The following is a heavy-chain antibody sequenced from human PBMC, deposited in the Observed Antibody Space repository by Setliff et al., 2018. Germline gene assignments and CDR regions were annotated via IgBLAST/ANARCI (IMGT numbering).Heavy chain of an antibody. CDR1: GGSISSGDYY. D-gene: IGHD3-3*01. CDR2: IYYSGST. Sequence: ETLSLTCTVSGGSISSGDYYWSWIRQPPGKGLEWIGYIYYSGSTYYNPSLKSRVTISIDTSKNQFSLKLSSVTAADTAVYHCARGKTFFGAFIRAFDIWGQGRMVTVSS. J-gene: IGHJ3*02. V-gene: IGHV4-61*08. CDR3: ARGKTFFGAFIRAFDI.